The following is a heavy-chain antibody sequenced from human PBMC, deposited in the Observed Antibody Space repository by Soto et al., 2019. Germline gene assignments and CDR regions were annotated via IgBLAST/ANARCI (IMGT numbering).Heavy chain of an antibody. CDR3: ARSNATTPTLYAFDI. V-gene: IGHV1-69*01. J-gene: IGHJ3*02. CDR2: IIPIFGTA. CDR1: GGTFSSYA. Sequence: QVQLVQSGAEVKKPGSSVKVSCKASGGTFSSYAISWVRQAPGQGLECMGGIIPIFGTANYAQMFQGRVTITADESTSTAYLELSSFRSEDTAVEYGARSNATTPTLYAFDIWGQGPMVTVSS. D-gene: IGHD1-7*01.